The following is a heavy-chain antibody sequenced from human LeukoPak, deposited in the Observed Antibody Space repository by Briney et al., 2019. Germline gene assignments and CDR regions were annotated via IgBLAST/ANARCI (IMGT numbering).Heavy chain of an antibody. CDR3: AGGYGSGGNFDY. CDR1: GFTVSSNY. Sequence: GGSLRLSCAASGFTVSSNYMSWVRQAPGKGLEWVAVISYDGSNKYYADSVKGRFTISRDNSKNTLYLQMNSLRAEDTAVYYCAGGYGSGGNFDYWGQGTLVTVSS. CDR2: ISYDGSNK. J-gene: IGHJ4*02. D-gene: IGHD6-25*01. V-gene: IGHV3-30*03.